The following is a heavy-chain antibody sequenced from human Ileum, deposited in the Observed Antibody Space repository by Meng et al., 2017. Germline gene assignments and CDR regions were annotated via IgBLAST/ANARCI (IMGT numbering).Heavy chain of an antibody. V-gene: IGHV4-61*01. CDR1: GASVSDASYF. J-gene: IGHJ4*02. CDR2: KYNARGGI. CDR3: AGGTVAVAGKTGVDY. D-gene: IGHD6-19*01. Sequence: SETLSLTCSVSGASVSDASYFWSWIRQPPGKGLEWIGYKYNARGGINYNPSLESRVTISLDTSQNQFSLRLTSVAAADTAIYYCAGGTVAVAGKTGVDYWSQGTLVTVSS.